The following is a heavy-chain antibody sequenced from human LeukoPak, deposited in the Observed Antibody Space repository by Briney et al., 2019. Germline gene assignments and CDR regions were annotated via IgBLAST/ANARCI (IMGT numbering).Heavy chain of an antibody. CDR1: GYTFTSYG. D-gene: IGHD2-2*01. CDR2: ISAYNGNT. Sequence: GASVKVSCKASGYTFTSYGISWVRQAPGQGLEWMGWISAYNGNTNYAQKLQGRVTMTTDTSTSTAYMELRSLRSDDTAVYYCAREIELGYCSSTSCPAHALDIWGQGTMVTVSS. CDR3: AREIELGYCSSTSCPAHALDI. J-gene: IGHJ3*02. V-gene: IGHV1-18*01.